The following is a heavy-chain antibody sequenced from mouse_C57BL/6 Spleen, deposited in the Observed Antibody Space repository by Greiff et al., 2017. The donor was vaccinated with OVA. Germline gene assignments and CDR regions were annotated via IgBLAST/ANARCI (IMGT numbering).Heavy chain of an antibody. V-gene: IGHV5-4*03. Sequence: EVKLVESGGGLVKPGGSLKLSCAASGFTFSSYAMSWVRQTPEKRLEWVATISAGGSYTYYPDNVKGRFTISRDNAKNNLYLQMSHLKSEDTAMYYCATGGDGGYFDYWGQGTTLTVSS. CDR3: ATGGDGGYFDY. CDR2: ISAGGSYT. J-gene: IGHJ2*01. D-gene: IGHD2-3*01. CDR1: GFTFSSYA.